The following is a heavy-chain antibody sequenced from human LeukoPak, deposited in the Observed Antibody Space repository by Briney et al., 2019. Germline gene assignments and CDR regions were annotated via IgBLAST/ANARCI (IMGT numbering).Heavy chain of an antibody. D-gene: IGHD3-10*01. V-gene: IGHV4-59*11. Sequence: SETLSLTCTVSGGSMTSHYWSWIRQPPGKGLEWIGYIYYSGSTKYNPSLKSRVTMSVDTSKNQFSLKLSSVTAADTAVYYCARHAPESYFDYWGQGTRVTVSS. CDR1: GGSMTSHY. CDR3: ARHAPESYFDY. J-gene: IGHJ4*02. CDR2: IYYSGST.